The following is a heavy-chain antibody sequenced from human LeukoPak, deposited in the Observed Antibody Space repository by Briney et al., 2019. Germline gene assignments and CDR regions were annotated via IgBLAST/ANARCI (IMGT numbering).Heavy chain of an antibody. V-gene: IGHV4-4*09. CDR3: ARLGYCSSTSCSLEYWFDP. CDR1: GGSIISYY. Sequence: SETLSLTCTVSGGSIISYYWSWIRQPPGKGLEWIGYIYTSGSTNYNPSLKSRVTISVDTSKNQFSLKLSSVTAADTAVYYCARLGYCSSTSCSLEYWFDPWGQGTLVTVSS. CDR2: IYTSGST. J-gene: IGHJ5*02. D-gene: IGHD2-2*01.